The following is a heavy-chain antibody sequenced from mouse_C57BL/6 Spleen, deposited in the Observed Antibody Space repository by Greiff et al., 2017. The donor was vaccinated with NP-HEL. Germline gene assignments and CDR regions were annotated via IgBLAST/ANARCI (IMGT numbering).Heavy chain of an antibody. D-gene: IGHD3-2*02. Sequence: VQLQQSGPELVKPGASVKISCKASGYAFSSSWMNWVKQRPGKGLEWIGRIYPGDGDTNYNGKFKGKATLTEDKYSSTAYMQLSSLTSADSAVYFCARYSSGYWYYYAMDYWGQGTSVTVSS. V-gene: IGHV1-82*01. CDR1: GYAFSSSW. J-gene: IGHJ4*01. CDR3: ARYSSGYWYYYAMDY. CDR2: IYPGDGDT.